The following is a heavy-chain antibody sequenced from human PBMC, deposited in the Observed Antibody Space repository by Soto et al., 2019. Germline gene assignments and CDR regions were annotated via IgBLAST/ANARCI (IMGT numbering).Heavy chain of an antibody. CDR3: ARARGSYYRGHGYFDY. V-gene: IGHV1-2*04. CDR1: GYAFTRNY. Sequence: SGKVSGNAIGYAFTRNYMHWVRQAPGQGLEWMGWINPNSGGTNYAQKFQGWVTMTRDTSISTAYMELSRLRSDDTAVYYCARARGSYYRGHGYFDYWGQGPLVIVS. CDR2: INPNSGGT. J-gene: IGHJ4*02. D-gene: IGHD1-26*01.